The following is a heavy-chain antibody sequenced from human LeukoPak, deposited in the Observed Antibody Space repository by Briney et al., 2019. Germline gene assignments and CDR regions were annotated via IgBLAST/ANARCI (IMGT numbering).Heavy chain of an antibody. CDR3: ARVGSSGYYPYYYYYYMDV. D-gene: IGHD3-22*01. CDR1: GFTVSSNY. Sequence: GGSLRLSCAASGFTVSSNYMSWVRQAPGKGLEWVSVIYSGGSTYYADSVKGRFTISRDNSKNTLYLQMNSLRAEDTAVYYCARVGSSGYYPYYYYYYMDVWGKGTTVTVSS. CDR2: IYSGGST. J-gene: IGHJ6*03. V-gene: IGHV3-66*02.